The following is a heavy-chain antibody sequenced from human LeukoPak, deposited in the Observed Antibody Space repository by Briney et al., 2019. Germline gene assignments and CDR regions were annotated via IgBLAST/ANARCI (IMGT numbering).Heavy chain of an antibody. CDR3: ARGKSAAGNDY. D-gene: IGHD6-13*01. V-gene: IGHV4-38-2*02. CDR1: GYSISSDY. J-gene: IGHJ4*02. Sequence: PSETLSLTCTVSGYSISSDYWGWIRQPPGKGLEWIGSIYHSGSTYYNPSLKSRATISVDTSKNQFSLKLSSVTAADTAVYYCARGKSAAGNDYWGQGTPVTVSS. CDR2: IYHSGST.